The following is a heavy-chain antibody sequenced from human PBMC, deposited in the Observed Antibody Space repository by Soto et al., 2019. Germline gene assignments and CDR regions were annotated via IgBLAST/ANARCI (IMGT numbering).Heavy chain of an antibody. V-gene: IGHV3-74*01. CDR1: GFTFSSKW. J-gene: IGHJ4*02. CDR3: AREVPGDYYFDY. Sequence: EVQLVESGGGLVQPGGSLRLSCAASGFTFSSKWMHWVRQAPGKGLVWVSRINSDGSSTNYADSVKGRFTISRDNARNTLYLPMNSLRAEDTAVYYCAREVPGDYYFDYWGQGTLVTVSS. CDR2: INSDGSST. D-gene: IGHD3-16*01.